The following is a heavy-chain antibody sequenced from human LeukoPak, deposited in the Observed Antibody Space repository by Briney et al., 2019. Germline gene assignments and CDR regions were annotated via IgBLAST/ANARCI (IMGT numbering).Heavy chain of an antibody. D-gene: IGHD5-24*01. CDR3: ARDSRRDGYNLDY. CDR2: ISSSSSTI. V-gene: IGHV3-48*01. Sequence: QPGGSLRLSCAASGFTFSSYSMNWVRQAPGKGLEWVSYISSSSSTIYYADSVKGRFTISRDNAKNSLYLQMNSLRAEDTAVYYCARDSRRDGYNLDYWGRGTLVTVSS. J-gene: IGHJ4*02. CDR1: GFTFSSYS.